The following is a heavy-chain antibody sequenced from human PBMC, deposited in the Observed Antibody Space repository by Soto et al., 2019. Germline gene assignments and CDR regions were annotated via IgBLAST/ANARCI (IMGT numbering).Heavy chain of an antibody. V-gene: IGHV4-59*01. CDR1: GGSISSFY. CDR2: IYYRGST. CDR3: ASFRKLGDWYFDL. Sequence: SETLSLTCTVSGGSISSFYWSWIRQPPGKGLEWIGYIYYRGSTNYNSSLKSRVTISVDTSKNQFSLKLSSMTAADTAVYYCASFRKLGDWYFDLWGRGTLVTVSS. J-gene: IGHJ2*01. D-gene: IGHD2-21*01.